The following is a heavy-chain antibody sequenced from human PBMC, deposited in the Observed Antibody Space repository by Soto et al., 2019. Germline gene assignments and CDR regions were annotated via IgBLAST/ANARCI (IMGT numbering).Heavy chain of an antibody. CDR2: ISYDGSNK. D-gene: IGHD3-3*01. CDR3: ARDGLEPPDLRDYFDY. J-gene: IGHJ4*02. Sequence: QVQLVESGGGVVQPGRSLRLSCAASGFTFSSYAMHWVRQAPGKGLEWVAVISYDGSNKYYADSVKGRFTISRDNSKNTLYLQMNSLRAEDTAVYYCARDGLEPPDLRDYFDYWGQGTLVTVSS. CDR1: GFTFSSYA. V-gene: IGHV3-30-3*01.